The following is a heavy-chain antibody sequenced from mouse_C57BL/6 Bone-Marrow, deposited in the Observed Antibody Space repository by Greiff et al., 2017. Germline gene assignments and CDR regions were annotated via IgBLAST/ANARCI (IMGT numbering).Heavy chain of an antibody. J-gene: IGHJ3*01. CDR2: ILPGSGST. CDR3: ARKYYYGSSRWFAY. V-gene: IGHV1-9*01. Sequence: VKLMESGAELMKPGASVKLSCKATGYTFTGYWIEWVKQRPGHGLEWIGEILPGSGSTNYNEKFKGKATFTADTSSNTAYMQLSRLTTEDSAIYYCARKYYYGSSRWFAYWGQGTLVTVSA. CDR1: GYTFTGYW. D-gene: IGHD1-1*01.